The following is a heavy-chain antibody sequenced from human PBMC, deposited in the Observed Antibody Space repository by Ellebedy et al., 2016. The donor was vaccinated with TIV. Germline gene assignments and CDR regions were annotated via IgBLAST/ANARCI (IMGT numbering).Heavy chain of an antibody. V-gene: IGHV3-73*01. Sequence: PGGSLRLSCAVSGLTFSGSAMHRVRQASGKGLEWVGRIRTKVNSYATAYEASLNGRFTISRDDSMNTAYLQMNSLKTEDTAVYYCTIRLRDFDYWGQGTLVTVSS. J-gene: IGHJ4*02. CDR2: IRTKVNSYAT. CDR1: GLTFSGSA. D-gene: IGHD2-21*02. CDR3: TIRLRDFDY.